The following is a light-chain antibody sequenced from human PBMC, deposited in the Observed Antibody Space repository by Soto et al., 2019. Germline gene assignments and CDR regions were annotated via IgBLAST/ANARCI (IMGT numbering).Light chain of an antibody. CDR1: QSVSNSY. J-gene: IGKJ3*01. CDR3: QQYGSSPLT. Sequence: EIVLTQSPGTLSLSPGERATLSCRASQSVSNSYLAWYQQKPGQAPRLLIYGAYNRATGIPDRFSGSGSGTDFTLTISRLEPEDFAVYYCQQYGSSPLTFGPGTKVDIK. CDR2: GAY. V-gene: IGKV3-20*01.